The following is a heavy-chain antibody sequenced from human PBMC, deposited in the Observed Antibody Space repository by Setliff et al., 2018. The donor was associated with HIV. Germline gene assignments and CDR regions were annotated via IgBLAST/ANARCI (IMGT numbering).Heavy chain of an antibody. Sequence: GASVKVSCKASGYTFTAYFMHWVRQAPGQGLEWMGRIIPNSGGTNYAQKFQGRVTMTRDTSTSTVYMELSSLRSEDTAVYYCARVEYYYDSSGYYYDYWGQGTLVTVSS. J-gene: IGHJ4*02. CDR3: ARVEYYYDSSGYYYDY. CDR1: GYTFTAYF. CDR2: IIPNSGGT. D-gene: IGHD3-22*01. V-gene: IGHV1-2*06.